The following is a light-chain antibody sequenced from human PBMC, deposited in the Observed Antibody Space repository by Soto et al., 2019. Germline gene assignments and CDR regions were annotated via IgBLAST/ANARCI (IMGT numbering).Light chain of an antibody. V-gene: IGKV3-20*01. CDR1: QTVSSSY. J-gene: IGKJ1*01. Sequence: EIVLTQSPGTLSLSPGERATLSCRASQTVSSSYLAWYQQKPGQAPRLLIYGASSRATGIPDRFSGSGSGTDFTLTISRLEPEAFAVYYCQQSGSSPTWTFGQGTTVEIK. CDR3: QQSGSSPTWT. CDR2: GAS.